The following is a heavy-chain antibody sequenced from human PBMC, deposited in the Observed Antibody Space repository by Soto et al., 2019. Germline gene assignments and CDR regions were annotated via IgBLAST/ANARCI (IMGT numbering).Heavy chain of an antibody. Sequence: KTSETLSLTCTVSGGSISSYYWSWIRQPPGKGLEWIGYIYYSGSTNYNPSLKSRVTISVDTSKNQFSLKLSSVTAADTAVYYCARDQDCSGGSCYPGWYWFDPWGQGTLVTVSS. D-gene: IGHD2-15*01. J-gene: IGHJ5*02. CDR3: ARDQDCSGGSCYPGWYWFDP. CDR1: GGSISSYY. V-gene: IGHV4-59*01. CDR2: IYYSGST.